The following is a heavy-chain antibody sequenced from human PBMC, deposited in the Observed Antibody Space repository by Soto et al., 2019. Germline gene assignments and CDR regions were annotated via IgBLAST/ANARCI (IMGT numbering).Heavy chain of an antibody. J-gene: IGHJ3*02. CDR3: ARKWELTLRGSDAFDI. D-gene: IGHD1-26*01. CDR2: INHSGST. CDR1: GGSFSGYY. V-gene: IGHV4-34*01. Sequence: SETLSLTCAVYGGSFSGYYWSCIRQPPGKGLEWIGEINHSGSTNYNPSLKSRVTISVDTSKNQFSLKLSSVTAADTAVYYCARKWELTLRGSDAFDIWGQGTMVTVSS.